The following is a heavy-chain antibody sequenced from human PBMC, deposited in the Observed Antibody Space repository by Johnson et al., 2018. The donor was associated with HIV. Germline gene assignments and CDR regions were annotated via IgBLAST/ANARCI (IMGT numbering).Heavy chain of an antibody. J-gene: IGHJ3*02. CDR1: GFTFSSYW. CDR3: ARGSRYTHDNDDVYLLQAFDI. Sequence: VQLVESGGGVVQPGRSLRLSCAASGFTFSSYWMHWVRQAPGKGLVWVSRINSDGSSTTYADSVKGRFTISRDSSKNTLYLQMNTLRADDTAVYYCARGSRYTHDNDDVYLLQAFDIWGQGTMVTVSS. D-gene: IGHD3-16*01. CDR2: INSDGSST. V-gene: IGHV3-74*02.